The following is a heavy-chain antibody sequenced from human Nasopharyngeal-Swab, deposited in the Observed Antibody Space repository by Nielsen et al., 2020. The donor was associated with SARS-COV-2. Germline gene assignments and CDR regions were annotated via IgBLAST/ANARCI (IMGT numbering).Heavy chain of an antibody. D-gene: IGHD2-8*01. Sequence: GESLKISCVASGFSFNNYGMHWVRQAPGKGLEWLASISYEGSRKYYADSLKGRFTISRDYSKNTLYLQINSLTPEDTAVYYCAKRREVFMLYGDEVDYWGLGTLVTVSA. V-gene: IGHV3-30*18. CDR2: ISYEGSRK. CDR3: AKRREVFMLYGDEVDY. CDR1: GFSFNNYG. J-gene: IGHJ4*02.